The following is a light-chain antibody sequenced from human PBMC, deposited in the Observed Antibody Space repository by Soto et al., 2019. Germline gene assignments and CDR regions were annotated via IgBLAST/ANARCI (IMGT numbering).Light chain of an antibody. CDR2: KAS. CDR3: QQLNAYPLT. J-gene: IGKJ5*01. CDR1: QSISSW. Sequence: DIQMTQSPSTLSASVGDRGTMTCRASQSISSWLAWYQQNPGKAPKLLIYKASSLESGVPSRFSGSGSGTECTLTISSLQSDDFATYYCQQLNAYPLTFGQGTRLEI. V-gene: IGKV1-5*03.